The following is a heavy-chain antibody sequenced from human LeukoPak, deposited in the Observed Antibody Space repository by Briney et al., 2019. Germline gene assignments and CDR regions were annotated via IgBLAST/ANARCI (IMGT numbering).Heavy chain of an antibody. CDR1: GFTFNSYA. CDR2: ISGSGGST. Sequence: GGSLRLSCATSGFTFNSYAMSWVRQAPGKGLEWVSGISGSGGSTYYADSVKGRFTIFRDNSKNTLCLQMSSLRVEDTALYYCAKDEVYSSSPYYFDFWGRGTLVTVSS. CDR3: AKDEVYSSSPYYFDF. J-gene: IGHJ4*02. D-gene: IGHD6-13*01. V-gene: IGHV3-23*01.